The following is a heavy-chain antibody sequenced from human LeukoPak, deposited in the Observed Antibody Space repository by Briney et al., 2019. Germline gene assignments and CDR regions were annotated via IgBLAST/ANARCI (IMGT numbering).Heavy chain of an antibody. CDR1: GFTFSSYW. D-gene: IGHD1-26*01. CDR3: ARVGATAGLGY. CDR2: INSDGSST. V-gene: IGHV3-74*01. Sequence: GGSLRLSCAASGFTFSSYWMHWVRQAPGKGLVWVSRINSDGSSTSYADSVKGRFTISRDNAKSTLYLQMNSLRVEDTAVYYCARVGATAGLGYWGQGTLVTVSS. J-gene: IGHJ4*02.